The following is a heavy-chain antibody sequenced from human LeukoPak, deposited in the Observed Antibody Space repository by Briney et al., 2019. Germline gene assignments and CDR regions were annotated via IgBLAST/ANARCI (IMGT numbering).Heavy chain of an antibody. J-gene: IGHJ4*02. CDR3: TKAPGSLFVY. V-gene: IGHV3-23*01. D-gene: IGHD1-26*01. Sequence: GGSLRLSCAASGFTFSSSAMSWVRQAPGKGLEWVSSINAGGSTYYADSMKGRFTISRDNSKNTLYLQMNSLRADDTALYYCTKAPGSLFVYWGQGTLVTVSS. CDR2: INAGGST. CDR1: GFTFSSSA.